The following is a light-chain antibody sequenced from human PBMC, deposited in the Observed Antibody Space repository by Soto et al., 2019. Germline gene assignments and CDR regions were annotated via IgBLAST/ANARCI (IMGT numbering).Light chain of an antibody. Sequence: VLTQSPGTLSLSPGERATLSCRASQTITRNLAWYQQNPGQAPRLLIYGASTRATGVPARFSGTGSGTEFTLTISSLQSEDFAVYYCQQYNNWPMWTFGQGTKVEI. V-gene: IGKV3-15*01. CDR2: GAS. CDR1: QTITRN. J-gene: IGKJ1*01. CDR3: QQYNNWPMWT.